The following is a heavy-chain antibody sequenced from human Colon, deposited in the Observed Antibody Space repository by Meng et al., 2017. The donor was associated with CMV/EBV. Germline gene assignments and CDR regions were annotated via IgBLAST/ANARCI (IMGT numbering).Heavy chain of an antibody. J-gene: IGHJ6*02. CDR2: LSYDGSKK. D-gene: IGHD2-21*01. CDR1: GFDLSRYP. CDR3: ARWANCGGDCHAHYPPHVSWGLDV. Sequence: GGSLRLSCVASGFDLSRYPIHWVRQAPGKGLEWVALLSYDGSKKYYADSVKGRLTLSRDISTNTAYLELSSLTSDDTAVYYCARWANCGGDCHAHYPPHVSWGLDVWGQGTAVTVSS. V-gene: IGHV3-30-3*01.